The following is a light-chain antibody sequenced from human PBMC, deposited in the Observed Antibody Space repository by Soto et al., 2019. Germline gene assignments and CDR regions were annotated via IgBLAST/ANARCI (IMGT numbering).Light chain of an antibody. CDR3: QQYSPFPIT. Sequence: EIVLTQSPATLSVSPGERATLSCRASQSINNNYLAWYQQKPGHAPSLLIYGISTRAIGVPARFSGSGSGTEFTLTISSVQSEYSADYSCQQYSPFPITFGQGTRLEIK. CDR1: QSINNN. V-gene: IGKV3-15*01. CDR2: GIS. J-gene: IGKJ5*01.